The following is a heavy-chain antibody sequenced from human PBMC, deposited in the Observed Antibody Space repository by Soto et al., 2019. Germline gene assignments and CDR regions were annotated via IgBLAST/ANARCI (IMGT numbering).Heavy chain of an antibody. CDR2: INHSGST. V-gene: IGHV4-34*01. J-gene: IGHJ4*02. CDR3: ARDRPLAARRFGPKN. D-gene: IGHD6-6*01. Sequence: SETLSLTCAVYGGSFSGYYWSWIRQPPGKGLEWIGEINHSGSTNYNPSLKSRVTISVDTSKNQFSLKLSSVTAADTAVYYCARDRPLAARRFGPKNWGQGTLVTAPQ. CDR1: GGSFSGYY.